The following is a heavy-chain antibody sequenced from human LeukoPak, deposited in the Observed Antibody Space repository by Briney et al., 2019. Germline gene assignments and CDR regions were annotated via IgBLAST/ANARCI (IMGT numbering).Heavy chain of an antibody. Sequence: GGSLRLSCEGSGFTFSNYWMGWVRQAPGKGLQWVANIKTDGSEKYYVDSVKGRFTISRDNAKNSLYLQMNSLRAADTAVYYCARVRSGYYFDYWGQGTLVTVSS. V-gene: IGHV3-7*01. CDR1: GFTFSNYW. D-gene: IGHD3-22*01. J-gene: IGHJ4*02. CDR3: ARVRSGYYFDY. CDR2: IKTDGSEK.